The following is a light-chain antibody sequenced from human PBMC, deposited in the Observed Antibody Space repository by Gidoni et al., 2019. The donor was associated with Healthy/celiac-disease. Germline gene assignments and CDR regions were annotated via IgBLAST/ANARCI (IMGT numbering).Light chain of an antibody. CDR2: STN. CDR3: VLYMGSGISV. CDR1: SGSVSTSYY. V-gene: IGLV8-61*01. J-gene: IGLJ2*01. Sequence: QNVVTQEPSFSVSPGGTVTLTCGLSSGSVSTSYYPSWYQQTPGQAPRTLIYSTNTRSSGVPDRFSGSILGNKAALTITGAQADDESDYYCVLYMGSGISVFGGGTKLTVL.